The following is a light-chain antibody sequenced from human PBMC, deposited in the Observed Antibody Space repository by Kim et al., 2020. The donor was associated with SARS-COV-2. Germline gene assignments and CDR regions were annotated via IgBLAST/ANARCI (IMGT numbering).Light chain of an antibody. CDR1: SDKFGYAG. V-gene: IGLV10-54*04. CDR3: SAWDSSLSAWV. Sequence: TPTHACTGNSDKFGYAGAAWLQQRRGHPPKPLSYRNNNRPSGISERFSASRSGNIASLTITGLQPEDEADYYCSAWDSSLSAWVFGGGTQLTVL. J-gene: IGLJ3*02. CDR2: RNN.